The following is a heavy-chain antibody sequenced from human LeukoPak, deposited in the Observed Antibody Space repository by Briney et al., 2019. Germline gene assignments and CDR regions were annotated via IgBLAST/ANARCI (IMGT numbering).Heavy chain of an antibody. CDR2: FDPEDGET. CDR3: ATEDPRAYCTNGVCYSLIFDY. V-gene: IGHV1-24*01. Sequence: ASVKVSCKVSGYTLTELSMHWVRQAPGKGLEWMGGFDPEDGETIYAQKFQGRVTMAEDTSTDTAYMELSSLRSEDTAVYYCATEDPRAYCTNGVCYSLIFDYWGQGTLVTVSS. D-gene: IGHD2-8*01. J-gene: IGHJ4*02. CDR1: GYTLTELS.